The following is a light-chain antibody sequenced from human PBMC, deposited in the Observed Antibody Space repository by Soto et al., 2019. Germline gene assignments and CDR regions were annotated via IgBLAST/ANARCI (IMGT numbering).Light chain of an antibody. Sequence: IVLTHSPATLSLSPWERATLSCRASQSVSSYFAWYQQKPGQAPRLLIYDASNRATGIPARFSGSGSGTDFTLTISSLEAEDFAVYYCQQRSIWPLTFGQGTRLEIK. CDR2: DAS. CDR1: QSVSSY. CDR3: QQRSIWPLT. V-gene: IGKV3-11*01. J-gene: IGKJ5*01.